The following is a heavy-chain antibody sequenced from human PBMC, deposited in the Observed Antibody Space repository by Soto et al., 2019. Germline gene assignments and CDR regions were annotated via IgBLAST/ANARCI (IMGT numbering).Heavy chain of an antibody. J-gene: IGHJ3*01. CDR1: GFTFTSYA. D-gene: IGHD3-22*01. CDR2: INAGNGNT. CDR3: ARKFGESSGYYAFDA. V-gene: IGHV1-3*01. Sequence: XSVKVSCKASGFTFTSYAMHWVRQAPGQRLEWMGWINAGNGNTKYSQKLQGRVTIIRDTSASTAYMELSSLRSEDTAVYYCARKFGESSGYYAFDAWGQGTMVTVSS.